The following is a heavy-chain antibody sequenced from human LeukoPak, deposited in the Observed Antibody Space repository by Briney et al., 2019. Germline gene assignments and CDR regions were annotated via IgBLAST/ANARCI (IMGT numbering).Heavy chain of an antibody. J-gene: IGHJ4*02. V-gene: IGHV3-48*01. D-gene: IGHD1-1*01. CDR1: GFPFSSYS. Sequence: GGSLRLSCAASGFPFSSYSMNWVRQATGKGLEWVSYISASGSNIYYLDSVKGRFTVSRDNAMNSLFLQMDRPRAEDTAVYYCVRVKGTYFDFWGQGTLVTVSS. CDR2: ISASGSNI. CDR3: VRVKGTYFDF.